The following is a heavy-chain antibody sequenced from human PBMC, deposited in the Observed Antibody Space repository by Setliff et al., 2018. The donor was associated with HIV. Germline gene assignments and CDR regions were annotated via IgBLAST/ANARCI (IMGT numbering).Heavy chain of an antibody. J-gene: IGHJ6*01. CDR2: LHLSGDT. Sequence: SETLSLTCTVSGDSINSGTYYWSWIRQPAGKGLEWIGRLHLSGDTNYNPSLKSRVTMSIDTSKNQFSLKWSSVTAADTAVYYCARDNSYYYGSGSHYWYGMDVWGQGTTVTISS. CDR1: GDSINSGTYY. D-gene: IGHD3-10*01. V-gene: IGHV4-61*02. CDR3: ARDNSYYYGSGSHYWYGMDV.